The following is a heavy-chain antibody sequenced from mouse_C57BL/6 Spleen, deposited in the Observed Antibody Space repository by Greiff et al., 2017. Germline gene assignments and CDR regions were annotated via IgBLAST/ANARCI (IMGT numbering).Heavy chain of an antibody. CDR2: IYPSDSET. J-gene: IGHJ3*01. D-gene: IGHD2-4*01. V-gene: IGHV1-61*01. CDR3: AREGLRDVRFAY. Sequence: VQLVESGAELVRPGSSVKLSCKASGYTFTSYWMDWVKQRPGQGLEWIGNIYPSDSETHYNQKFKDKATLTVDKSSSTAYMQLSSLTSEDSAVYYCAREGLRDVRFAYWGQGTLVTVSA. CDR1: GYTFTSYW.